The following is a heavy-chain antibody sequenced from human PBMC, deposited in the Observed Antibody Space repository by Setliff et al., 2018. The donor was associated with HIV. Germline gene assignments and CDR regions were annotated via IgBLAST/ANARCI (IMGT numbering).Heavy chain of an antibody. CDR3: ARDFRVDCSGGSCLGY. V-gene: IGHV3-21*01. D-gene: IGHD2-15*01. CDR1: GLTFSTYA. CDR2: ISGSGGGGAT. J-gene: IGHJ4*02. Sequence: GGSLRLSCAASGLTFSTYAMHWVRQAPGKGPEWVSSISGSGGGGATSYADSVKGRFTISRDNAKNSLYLQMNSLRAEDTAVYYCARDFRVDCSGGSCLGYWGQGTLVTVSS.